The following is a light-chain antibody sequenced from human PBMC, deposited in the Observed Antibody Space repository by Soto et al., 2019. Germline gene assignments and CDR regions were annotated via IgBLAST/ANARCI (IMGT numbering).Light chain of an antibody. CDR2: GNS. CDR3: QSYDSSLGGSV. V-gene: IGLV1-40*01. J-gene: IGLJ2*01. CDR1: SSNIGAGYD. Sequence: QPVLTQPPSVSGAPGQRVTISCTGSSSNIGAGYDVHWYQQLPGTAPKLLIYGNSNRPSGVPDRFSGSKSGTSASLAITGLQAEDEADYYCQSYDSSLGGSVFGGGTKVTVL.